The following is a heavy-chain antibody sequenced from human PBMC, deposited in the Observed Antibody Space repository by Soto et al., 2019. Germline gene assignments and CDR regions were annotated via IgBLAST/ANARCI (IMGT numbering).Heavy chain of an antibody. CDR2: ISYDGSNK. CDR1: GFTFSRYA. Sequence: QVQLVESGGGVVQPGRSLRLSCAASGFTFSRYAMHWVRQAPGKGLEWVAVISYDGSNKYYADSVKGRFTISRDNSKTTLYLQMNSLRAEDTAVYYGAREGKDSSGWYNYFDYWGQGTLVTVSS. J-gene: IGHJ4*02. CDR3: AREGKDSSGWYNYFDY. D-gene: IGHD6-19*01. V-gene: IGHV3-30-3*01.